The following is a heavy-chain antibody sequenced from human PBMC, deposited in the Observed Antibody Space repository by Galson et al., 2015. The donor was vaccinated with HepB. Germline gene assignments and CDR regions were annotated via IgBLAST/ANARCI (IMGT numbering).Heavy chain of an antibody. Sequence: SLRLSCAASDSTFSSYTMNWVRQIPGKGLQWVSYISTNGATIHYADSVKSRFTIARDNAKNTMWLQMNSLRAEDTAVYYCATTKFGSGAYWTFDIGGPGTLVTVSS. CDR1: DSTFSSYT. V-gene: IGHV3-48*04. D-gene: IGHD4/OR15-4a*01. J-gene: IGHJ3*02. CDR2: ISTNGATI. CDR3: ATTKFGSGAYWTFDI.